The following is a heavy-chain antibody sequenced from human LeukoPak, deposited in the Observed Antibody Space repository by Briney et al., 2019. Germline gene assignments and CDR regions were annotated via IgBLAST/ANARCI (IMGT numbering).Heavy chain of an antibody. J-gene: IGHJ4*02. CDR1: GFTFSSYE. CDR3: ARDLPHYYGSGSYYRDY. D-gene: IGHD3-10*01. CDR2: ISGSGRTM. V-gene: IGHV3-48*03. Sequence: QAGGSLRLSCAASGFTFSSYEMNWVRQAPGKGLEWVSYISGSGRTMSYADSVKGRFTISRDNAKNSLYLQMNSLRAEDTAVYYCARDLPHYYGSGSYYRDYWGQGTLVTVSS.